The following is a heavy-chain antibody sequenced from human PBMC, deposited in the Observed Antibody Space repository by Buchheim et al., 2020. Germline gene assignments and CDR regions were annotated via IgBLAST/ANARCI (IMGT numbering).Heavy chain of an antibody. Sequence: QVQLVESGGGVVQPGRSLRLSCAASGFTFSSYAMHWVRQAPGKGLEWVAVISYDGSNKYYADSVKGRFTISRDNSKNTLYLQMNSLRAEDTAVYYCASDQGSPYYDSSGYHDYWGQGTL. CDR1: GFTFSSYA. J-gene: IGHJ4*02. CDR2: ISYDGSNK. CDR3: ASDQGSPYYDSSGYHDY. V-gene: IGHV3-30*04. D-gene: IGHD3-22*01.